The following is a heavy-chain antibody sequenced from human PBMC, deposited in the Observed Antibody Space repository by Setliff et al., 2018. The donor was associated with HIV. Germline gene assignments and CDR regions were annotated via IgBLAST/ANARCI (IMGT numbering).Heavy chain of an antibody. CDR2: FYPGDFDT. V-gene: IGHV5-51*01. Sequence: GESLKISCKGSGYNFANYWIGWVRQRPGKGLEWMGIFYPGDFDTRYSPSFEGQVTMSAEKSISTAYLQWDSLKASDTAIYYCARHFSVAGDAFDIWGQGTMVTVS. CDR3: ARHFSVAGDAFDI. D-gene: IGHD6-19*01. CDR1: GYNFANYW. J-gene: IGHJ3*02.